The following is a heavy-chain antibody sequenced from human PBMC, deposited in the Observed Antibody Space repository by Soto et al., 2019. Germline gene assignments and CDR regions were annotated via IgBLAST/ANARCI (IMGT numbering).Heavy chain of an antibody. CDR3: ARVGRDCIATSCYSNNYGLDV. Sequence: VQLVESGGGLVQPGGSLRLSCTASGFSFSHYWMTWVRQAPGKGLKWVANIKQDGTEKYYVDSLEGRFTISRDNAKNSLYLQMNSLRAGDTVVYYCARVGRDCIATSCYSNNYGLDVWGQGTTVTVSS. D-gene: IGHD2-21*02. CDR1: GFSFSHYW. V-gene: IGHV3-7*01. J-gene: IGHJ6*02. CDR2: IKQDGTEK.